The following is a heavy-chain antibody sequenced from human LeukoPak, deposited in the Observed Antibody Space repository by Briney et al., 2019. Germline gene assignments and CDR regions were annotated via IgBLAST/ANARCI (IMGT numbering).Heavy chain of an antibody. J-gene: IGHJ5*02. CDR1: GFTFSSYE. CDR2: ISSSVNTI. CDR3: ARGGSGWT. V-gene: IGHV3-48*03. D-gene: IGHD6-19*01. Sequence: GRSLRLSCAASGFTFSSYEMNWVREAPRKGLEWVSYISSSVNTIYSSDSVKGRFTISRDNAKNSLYLQMNSLRAEDTAVYYCARGGSGWTWGQGTLVTVSS.